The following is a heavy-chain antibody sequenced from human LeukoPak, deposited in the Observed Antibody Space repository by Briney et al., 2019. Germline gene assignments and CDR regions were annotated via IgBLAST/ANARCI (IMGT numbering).Heavy chain of an antibody. Sequence: SETLSLTCAVYGGSFSGYHWSWIRQPPGKGLEWIGEINHSGSTNYNPSLKSRVTISVDTSKNQFSLKLSSVTAADTAVYYCATRNSGSYSIWGQGTMVTVSS. D-gene: IGHD1-26*01. V-gene: IGHV4-34*01. CDR3: ATRNSGSYSI. CDR2: INHSGST. CDR1: GGSFSGYH. J-gene: IGHJ3*02.